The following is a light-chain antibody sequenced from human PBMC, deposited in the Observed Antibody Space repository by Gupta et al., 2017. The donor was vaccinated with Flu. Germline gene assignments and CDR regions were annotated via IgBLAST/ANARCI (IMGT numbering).Light chain of an antibody. V-gene: IGKV2-24*01. CDR3: MQGTHWHS. CDR1: QSLAHSDGHTY. Sequence: DVVITQTPLSSAVTLGQPASISCRSSQSLAHSDGHTYLSWLQQRPGQPPRLLIYKISNRFSGVPDRFSGGGAGTDFTLRISRVEVEDVGVYYCMQGTHWHSFGQGTKLEIK. CDR2: KIS. J-gene: IGKJ2*03.